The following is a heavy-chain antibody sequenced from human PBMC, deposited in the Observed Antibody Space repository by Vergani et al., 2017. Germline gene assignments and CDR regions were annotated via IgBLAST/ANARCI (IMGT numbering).Heavy chain of an antibody. Sequence: QVQLQQWGAGLLKPSETLSLTCAVYGGSFSGYYWSWIRQPPGKGLEWIGEINHSGSTNYNPSLKSLVTISVDTSKNQFSLKLSSVTAADTAVYYCATLGTYDYVWGSYRYTEDYWGQGTLVTVSS. V-gene: IGHV4-34*01. CDR2: INHSGST. D-gene: IGHD3-16*02. CDR3: ATLGTYDYVWGSYRYTEDY. CDR1: GGSFSGYY. J-gene: IGHJ4*02.